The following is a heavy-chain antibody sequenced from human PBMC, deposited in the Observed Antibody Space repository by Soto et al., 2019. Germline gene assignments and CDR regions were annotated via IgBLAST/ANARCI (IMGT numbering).Heavy chain of an antibody. CDR3: GRGGISGSSGYYLAF. Sequence: QVQLHQWGAGLLKPSETLSLTCAVSGGSFSGYFWGWIRQPPGKGVEWIGEVNYGGSTNYTPSLKGRLTMAVDSYKCPVYLRLSSVTAADTAVYCCGRGGISGSSGYYLAFWGQGSLVAVSS. CDR1: GGSFSGYF. CDR2: VNYGGST. J-gene: IGHJ4*02. D-gene: IGHD6-13*01. V-gene: IGHV4-34*01.